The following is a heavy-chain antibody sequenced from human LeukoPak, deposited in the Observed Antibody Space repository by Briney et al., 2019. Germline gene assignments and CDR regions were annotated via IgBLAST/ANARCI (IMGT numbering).Heavy chain of an antibody. CDR1: GGSISSYY. V-gene: IGHV4-4*07. D-gene: IGHD3-10*01. J-gene: IGHJ6*02. CDR3: ARGTITMVRGVIWGNYYGMDV. Sequence: SETLSLTCTVSGGSISSYYWSWIRQPAGKGLEWIGRIYTSGSTNYNPSLKSRVTMSVDTSKNQFSLKLSSVTAADTAVYYCARGTITMVRGVIWGNYYGMDVWGQGTTVTVSS. CDR2: IYTSGST.